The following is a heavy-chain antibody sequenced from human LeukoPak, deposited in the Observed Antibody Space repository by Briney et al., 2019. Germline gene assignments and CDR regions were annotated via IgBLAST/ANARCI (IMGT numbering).Heavy chain of an antibody. V-gene: IGHV4-31*03. Sequence: SETLSLTCTVSGGFISSGGYYWSWIRQHPGKGPEWIAYIYNSGHTDYNLSLKSRVSISVDTSKNQFSLEMRSVTAADTAVYYCARVDGASVTSRGWFDPWGRETLVTVSS. CDR1: GGFISSGGYY. D-gene: IGHD4-11*01. CDR2: IYNSGHT. CDR3: ARVDGASVTSRGWFDP. J-gene: IGHJ5*02.